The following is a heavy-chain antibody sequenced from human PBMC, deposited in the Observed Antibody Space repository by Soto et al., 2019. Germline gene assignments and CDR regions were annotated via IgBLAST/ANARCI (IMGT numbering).Heavy chain of an antibody. J-gene: IGHJ6*02. Sequence: QVQLVQSASEVMKPGASVKVSCKASGYTFIRYGITWVRQAPGQRLEWMGWISPYNDQTIYAQKLQGRVTMTADTSTRTVYMPLRSLKSDDTAVYYCARGGYYDNVWGKLSHYGLDVWGQGTSVTVSS. CDR3: ARGGYYDNVWGKLSHYGLDV. CDR1: GYTFIRYG. CDR2: ISPYNDQT. D-gene: IGHD3-16*01. V-gene: IGHV1-18*01.